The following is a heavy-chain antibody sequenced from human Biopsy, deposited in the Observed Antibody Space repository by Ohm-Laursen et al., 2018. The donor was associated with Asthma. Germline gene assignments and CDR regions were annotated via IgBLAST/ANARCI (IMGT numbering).Heavy chain of an antibody. CDR2: VSPDGHNK. Sequence: SLRLSCTASGFVFSQCGMTWVRQGPGKGLEWVALVSPDGHNKYYEDSVKGRFTISRDNSRNRLYLQINRLTVEDSAVYFCARQSGQDYGDSSGFDIWGQGTKVAVSS. J-gene: IGHJ3*02. V-gene: IGHV3-30*03. CDR3: ARQSGQDYGDSSGFDI. D-gene: IGHD3-22*01. CDR1: GFVFSQCG.